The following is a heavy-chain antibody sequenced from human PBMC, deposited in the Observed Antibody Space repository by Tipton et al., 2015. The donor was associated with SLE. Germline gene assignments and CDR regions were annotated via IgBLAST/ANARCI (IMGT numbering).Heavy chain of an antibody. CDR2: IYTSGST. D-gene: IGHD3-10*01. CDR3: ASLGGLRAFDI. CDR1: GFTFDDYA. J-gene: IGHJ3*02. V-gene: IGHV4-4*07. Sequence: LRLSCAASGFTFDDYAMHWIRQPAGKGLEWIGRIYTSGSTNYNPSLKSRVTMSVDTSKNQFSLKLSSVTAADTAIYYCASLGGLRAFDIWGQGTMVTVSS.